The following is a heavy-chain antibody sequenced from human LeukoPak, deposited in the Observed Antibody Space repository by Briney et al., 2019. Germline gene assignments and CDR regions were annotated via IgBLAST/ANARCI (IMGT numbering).Heavy chain of an antibody. CDR2: ISSSSSTI. J-gene: IGHJ1*01. Sequence: GGSLRLSCAASGFTFSSYSMNWVRQAPGKGLEWVSYISSSSSTIYYADSVKGRFTISRDNAKNSLYLQMNSLRAEDTAAYYCARGGGTWAAEYFQHWGQGTMVTVSS. D-gene: IGHD2-15*01. V-gene: IGHV3-48*01. CDR3: ARGGGTWAAEYFQH. CDR1: GFTFSSYS.